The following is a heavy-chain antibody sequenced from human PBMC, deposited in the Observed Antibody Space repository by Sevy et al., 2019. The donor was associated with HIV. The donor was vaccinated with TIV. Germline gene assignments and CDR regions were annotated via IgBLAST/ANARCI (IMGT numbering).Heavy chain of an antibody. V-gene: IGHV1-2*06. CDR1: GYIFSDYN. CDR2: INPNSGVT. Sequence: ASVKVSCKSTGYIFSDYNMHWVRQAPGQGLEWMALINPNSGVTIYAQKFRGRVSLTRDTSMSTAYMELSALTSDDTAVYYCVREDNNAPRTLLSFDIWGQGTMVIVSS. CDR3: VREDNNAPRTLLSFDI. D-gene: IGHD1-20*01. J-gene: IGHJ3*02.